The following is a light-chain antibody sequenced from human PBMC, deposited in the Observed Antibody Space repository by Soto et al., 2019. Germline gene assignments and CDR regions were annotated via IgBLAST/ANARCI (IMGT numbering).Light chain of an antibody. V-gene: IGKV3-20*01. CDR1: QSVSSSS. Sequence: ETVLTQSLGTVSFSALEGATLCCSASQSVSSSSLAWYQQKPGQAPRLLIYDASSRATGIPDRFSGSGSGTDFTLTISRLEPEDFAVYYCQQYGSSPRTFGQGPKVDIK. CDR2: DAS. CDR3: QQYGSSPRT. J-gene: IGKJ1*01.